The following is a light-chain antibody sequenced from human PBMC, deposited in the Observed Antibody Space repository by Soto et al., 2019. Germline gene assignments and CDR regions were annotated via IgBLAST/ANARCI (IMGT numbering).Light chain of an antibody. V-gene: IGLV1-40*01. CDR1: SSNIGAGYD. CDR2: GNN. CDR3: QSYYSSLSGSV. Sequence: QSVLTQPPSVSGALGQRVTISCTGRSSNIGAGYDVHWYQQLPGTAPKLLISGNNNRPSGVPDRFSGSKSGTSASLAITGLQAEDEADYYCQSYYSSLSGSVFGGGTKLTVL. J-gene: IGLJ2*01.